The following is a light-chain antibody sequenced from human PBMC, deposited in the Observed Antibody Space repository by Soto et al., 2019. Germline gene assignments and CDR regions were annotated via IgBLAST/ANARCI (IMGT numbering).Light chain of an antibody. V-gene: IGLV2-23*01. J-gene: IGLJ2*01. Sequence: QLVLTQPASVSGSPGQSITISCTGTSSDVGSYNLVSWYQQHPGKAPKLMIFEDSTRPSGVSNRFSGSKSGNTASLTISGLQAEDEADYHCCSYAGSSTYVLFGGGTKLTVL. CDR3: CSYAGSSTYVL. CDR1: SSDVGSYNL. CDR2: EDS.